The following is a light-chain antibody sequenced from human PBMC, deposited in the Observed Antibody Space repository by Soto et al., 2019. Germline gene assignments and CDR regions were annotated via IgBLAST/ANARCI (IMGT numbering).Light chain of an antibody. Sequence: QAVVTQPPSVSGAPGQRVTISCTVSGSTFGAGSDVHWYQQVPGTAPKLLISYNTNRPSGVPDRFSGSKSGTSASLAISGLQPEDEADYYCQCYDSSLTVFFGGGTKLTVL. CDR2: YNT. CDR1: GSTFGAGSD. V-gene: IGLV1-40*01. J-gene: IGLJ2*01. CDR3: QCYDSSLTVF.